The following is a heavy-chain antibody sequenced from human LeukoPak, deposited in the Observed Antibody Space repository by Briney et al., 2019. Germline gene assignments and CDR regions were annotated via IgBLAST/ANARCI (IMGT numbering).Heavy chain of an antibody. J-gene: IGHJ4*02. CDR3: ARGDFWSGYQRQSPLNY. D-gene: IGHD3-3*01. CDR1: GGTFSSYA. V-gene: IGHV1-69*13. CDR2: IIPIFGTA. Sequence: SVKVSCKASGGTFSSYAISWVRQAPGQGLEWMGGIIPIFGTANYAQKFQGRVTITADESTSTAYMELSSLRSEDTAVYYCARGDFWSGYQRQSPLNYWGQGTLVTVSS.